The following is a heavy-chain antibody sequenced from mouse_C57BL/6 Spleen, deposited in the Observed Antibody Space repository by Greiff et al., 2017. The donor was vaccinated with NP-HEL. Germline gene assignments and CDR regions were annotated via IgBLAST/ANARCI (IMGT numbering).Heavy chain of an antibody. D-gene: IGHD1-1*01. Sequence: QVQLQQPGAELVKPGASVKMSCKASGYTFTSYWITWVKQRPGQGLEWIGDIYPGSGSTNYNEKFKSKATLTVDKSSSTAYMQLKSLTSEDSAVYYCARPPLLLRYDYYAMDYWGQGTSVTVSS. CDR3: ARPPLLLRYDYYAMDY. CDR2: IYPGSGST. CDR1: GYTFTSYW. V-gene: IGHV1-55*01. J-gene: IGHJ4*01.